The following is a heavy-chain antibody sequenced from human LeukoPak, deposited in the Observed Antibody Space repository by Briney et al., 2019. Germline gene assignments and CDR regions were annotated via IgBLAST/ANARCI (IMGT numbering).Heavy chain of an antibody. Sequence: PGRSLRLSCATSGFTFSTYAMHWVRQAPGKGLEWVAVIWYDGSNEHYADSVKGRFTISRDNSGNTLYLQMNSLRVADTAVYYCAREVDCSGGRCYRGEFDYWGQGTLVTVSS. J-gene: IGHJ4*02. D-gene: IGHD2-15*01. CDR1: GFTFSTYA. CDR2: IWYDGSNE. V-gene: IGHV3-33*01. CDR3: AREVDCSGGRCYRGEFDY.